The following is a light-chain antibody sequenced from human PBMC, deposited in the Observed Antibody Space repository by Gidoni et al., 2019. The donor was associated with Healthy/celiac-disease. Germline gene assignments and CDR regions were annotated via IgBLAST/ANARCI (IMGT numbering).Light chain of an antibody. CDR1: SSNIGAGYG. CDR3: QSYDSSLSGCV. V-gene: IGLV1-40*01. CDR2: GNS. J-gene: IGLJ3*02. Sequence: QSVLTQPPSGSGAPGQRVTISCTGSSSNIGAGYGVHWSQQLPGTAPKLLIYGNSNRPSGVPDRFSGSKSGTSASLAITGLQAEDEADYYCQSYDSSLSGCVFGGGTKLTVL.